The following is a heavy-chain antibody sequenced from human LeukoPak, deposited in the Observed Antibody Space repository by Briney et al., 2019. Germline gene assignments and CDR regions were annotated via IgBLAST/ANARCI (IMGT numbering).Heavy chain of an antibody. J-gene: IGHJ4*02. CDR1: GGTFSSYA. Sequence: SVKVSCKASGGTFSSYAISWVRQAPGQGLEWMGGIIPIFGPANYAQKFQGRVTITADESTSTAYMELSSLRSEDTAVYYCARVRETYSSSSPFDYWGQGTLVTVSS. V-gene: IGHV1-69*13. D-gene: IGHD6-6*01. CDR2: IIPIFGPA. CDR3: ARVRETYSSSSPFDY.